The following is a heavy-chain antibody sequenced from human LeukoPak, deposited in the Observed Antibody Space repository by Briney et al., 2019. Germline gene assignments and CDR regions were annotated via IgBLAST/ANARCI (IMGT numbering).Heavy chain of an antibody. J-gene: IGHJ6*03. CDR3: AKYEELHVYYYYYYYMDV. CDR2: NSGSGGST. CDR1: GFTFSSYE. V-gene: IGHV3-23*01. Sequence: PGGSLRLSCAASGFTFSSYEMNWVRQAPGKGLEWVSANSGSGGSTYYADSVKGRFTISRDNSKNTLYLQMNSLRAEDTAVYYCAKYEELHVYYYYYYYMDVWGKGTTVTVSS. D-gene: IGHD1-26*01.